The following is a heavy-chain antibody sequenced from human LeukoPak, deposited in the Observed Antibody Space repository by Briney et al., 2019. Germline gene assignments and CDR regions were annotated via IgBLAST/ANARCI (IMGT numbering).Heavy chain of an antibody. CDR2: INPNSGGT. CDR3: AVQIYSGWYV. Sequence: PVASVKVSCKASGYTFTGYYIHWVRQAPGQGLEWMGWINPNSGGTNYAQNFQGRVTVTRDTSITTAYMELRWLTSDDTAVYYCAVQIYSGWYVWGKGTTVTISS. D-gene: IGHD6-19*01. CDR1: GYTFTGYY. V-gene: IGHV1-2*02. J-gene: IGHJ6*04.